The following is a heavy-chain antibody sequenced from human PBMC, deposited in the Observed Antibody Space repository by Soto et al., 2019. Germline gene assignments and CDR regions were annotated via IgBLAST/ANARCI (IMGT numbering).Heavy chain of an antibody. CDR3: AREDSYGWSGESLHV. CDR1: GDSLRGQS. J-gene: IGHJ6*04. D-gene: IGHD6-19*01. CDR2: LDQSGGT. Sequence: PSETLSLTCAVVGDSLRGQSWNWIRQSPGKGLEWIGELDQSGGTNYNPSLKSRAIISDDTSKNQFSLTLTSVTAADTAVYYCAREDSYGWSGESLHVWGEGTTVTVYS. V-gene: IGHV4-34*01.